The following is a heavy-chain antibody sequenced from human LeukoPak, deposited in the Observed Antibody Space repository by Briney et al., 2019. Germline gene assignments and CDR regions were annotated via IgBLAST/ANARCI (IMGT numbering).Heavy chain of an antibody. CDR2: ISGSGGST. CDR3: AKGLQVWSGYSFDY. J-gene: IGHJ4*02. V-gene: IGHV3-23*01. Sequence: PGGSLRLSCAASGFTFSSYAMSWVRQAPGKGLEWVSAISGSGGSTYYADSEKGRFTISRDNSKNTLYLQMNSLRAEDTAVYYCAKGLQVWSGYSFDYWGQGTLVTVSS. CDR1: GFTFSSYA. D-gene: IGHD3-3*01.